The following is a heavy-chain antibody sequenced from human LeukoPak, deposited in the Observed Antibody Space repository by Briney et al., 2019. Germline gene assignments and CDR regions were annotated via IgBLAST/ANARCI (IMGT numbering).Heavy chain of an antibody. D-gene: IGHD6-6*01. CDR2: ISYDGSNK. J-gene: IGHJ4*02. CDR3: AKGLNLPARSGFDY. V-gene: IGHV3-30*18. Sequence: GGSLRLSCAASGFTFSSYGMHWVRQAPGKGLEWVAVISYDGSNKYYADSVRGRFTISRDNSKSTLYLQMNSLRAEDTAVYYCAKGLNLPARSGFDYWGQGTLVTVSS. CDR1: GFTFSSYG.